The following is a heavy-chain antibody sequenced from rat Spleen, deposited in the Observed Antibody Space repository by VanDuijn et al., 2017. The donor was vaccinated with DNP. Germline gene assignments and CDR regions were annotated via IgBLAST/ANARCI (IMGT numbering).Heavy chain of an antibody. D-gene: IGHD1-1*01. CDR1: GFTFNDYN. CDR2: IRYDGRSP. V-gene: IGHV5-7*01. J-gene: IGHJ3*01. Sequence: EVQLVESGGGLVQPGRSLKLSCAASGFTFNDYNMAWVRRAPKKGLEWVATIRYDGRSPYYGDSVKGRFTISRDNAKSTLYLQMNSLRSEDMATYYCARPMDYYSGGFAHWGQGTLVTVSS. CDR3: ARPMDYYSGGFAH.